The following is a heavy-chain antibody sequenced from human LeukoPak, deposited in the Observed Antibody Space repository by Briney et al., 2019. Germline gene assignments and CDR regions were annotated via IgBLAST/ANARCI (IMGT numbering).Heavy chain of an antibody. CDR3: ARGLRVVPAAIHYICGMDV. CDR2: IYYSGST. D-gene: IGHD2-2*02. Sequence: SETLSLTCTVSGGSISSYYWSWIRQPPGKGLEWIGYIYYSGSTNYNPSLKSRVTISVDTSKNQFSLKLSSVTAADTAVYYCARGLRVVPAAIHYICGMDVWGQGTTVTVSS. CDR1: GGSISSYY. V-gene: IGHV4-59*12. J-gene: IGHJ6*02.